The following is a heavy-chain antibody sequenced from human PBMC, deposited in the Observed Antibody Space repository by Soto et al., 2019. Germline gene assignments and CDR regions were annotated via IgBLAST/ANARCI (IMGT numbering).Heavy chain of an antibody. D-gene: IGHD5-18*01. Sequence: QVQLVQSGAEVKKPGSSVKVSCKASGGTFSSYAISWVRQAPGQGLEWMGGIIPIFGTANYAQKFQGRVTITADESTSTAYMELSSLRSEDTAVYYCARDGDTAMVMFVRYYYGMDVWGQGTTVTVSS. CDR1: GGTFSSYA. CDR3: ARDGDTAMVMFVRYYYGMDV. V-gene: IGHV1-69*12. J-gene: IGHJ6*02. CDR2: IIPIFGTA.